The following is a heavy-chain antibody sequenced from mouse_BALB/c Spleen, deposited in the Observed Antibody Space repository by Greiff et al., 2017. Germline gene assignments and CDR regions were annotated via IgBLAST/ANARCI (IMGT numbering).Heavy chain of an antibody. CDR2: ISSGGSYT. CDR3: ARQPSYDYDDYYAMDY. V-gene: IGHV5-6*01. Sequence: EVKLMESGGDLVKPGGSLKLSCAASGFTFSSYGMSWVRQTPDKRLEWVATISSGGSYTYYPDSVKGRFTISRDNAKNTLYLQMSSLKSEDTAMYYCARQPSYDYDDYYAMDYWGQGTSVTVSS. D-gene: IGHD2-4*01. CDR1: GFTFSSYG. J-gene: IGHJ4*01.